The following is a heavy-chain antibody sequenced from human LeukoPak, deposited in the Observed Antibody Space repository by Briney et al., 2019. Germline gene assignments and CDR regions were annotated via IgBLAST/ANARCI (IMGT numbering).Heavy chain of an antibody. J-gene: IGHJ4*02. Sequence: SETLSLTCVVYGGSLGHYYWTYIRQPPGKGLEWIGEINHRGSAHYNPSLKSRVTISVDTSKKQFSLQLQSVTAADTAVYYCASSPSYDSSGYYYDYWGQGALVTVSS. CDR1: GGSLGHYY. CDR3: ASSPSYDSSGYYYDY. V-gene: IGHV4-34*01. D-gene: IGHD3-22*01. CDR2: INHRGSA.